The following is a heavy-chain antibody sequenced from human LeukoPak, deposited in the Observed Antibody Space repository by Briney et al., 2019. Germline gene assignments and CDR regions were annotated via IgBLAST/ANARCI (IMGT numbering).Heavy chain of an antibody. CDR2: INPSGGST. V-gene: IGHV1-46*01. D-gene: IGHD3-22*01. Sequence: ASVKVSCKASGYTFTRYYMHWVRQAPGQGLEWMGIINPSGGSTSYAQKFQGRVTMTRDTSTSTVYMELSSLRSEDTAVYYCARHCYYDSSGYYRGPGGNWFDPWAQGTLVTVSS. J-gene: IGHJ5*02. CDR3: ARHCYYDSSGYYRGPGGNWFDP. CDR1: GYTFTRYY.